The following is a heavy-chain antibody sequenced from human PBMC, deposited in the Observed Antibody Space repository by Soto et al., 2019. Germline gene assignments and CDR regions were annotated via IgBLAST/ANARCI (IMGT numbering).Heavy chain of an antibody. CDR3: ARDGTYYDFWSGYYYYYYYMDV. Sequence: QVQLVQSGAEVKKPGASVKVSCKASGYTFTSYYMHWVRQAPGQGLEWMGIINPSGGSTSYAQKFQGRVTMTRDTSTSTVYMELSSLRSEDMAVYYCARDGTYYDFWSGYYYYYYYMDVWGKGTTVTVSS. CDR1: GYTFTSYY. J-gene: IGHJ6*03. D-gene: IGHD3-3*01. V-gene: IGHV1-46*03. CDR2: INPSGGST.